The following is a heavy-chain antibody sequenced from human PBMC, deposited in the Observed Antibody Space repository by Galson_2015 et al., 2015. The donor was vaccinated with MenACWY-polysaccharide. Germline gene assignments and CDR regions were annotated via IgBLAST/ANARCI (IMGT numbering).Heavy chain of an antibody. CDR3: ARFWCTGITCVFAP. D-gene: IGHD2-8*02. CDR2: IIPIAGMV. J-gene: IGHJ5*02. V-gene: IGHV1-69*04. Sequence: SVKVSCKASGGTFSDYGFGWVRQAPGQGLEWMGRIIPIAGMVNYAQKFQGRVTITADRPTSTAHLDLSSLTSEDTAVYFCARFWCTGITCVFAPWGRGSLVTVSS. CDR1: GGTFSDYG.